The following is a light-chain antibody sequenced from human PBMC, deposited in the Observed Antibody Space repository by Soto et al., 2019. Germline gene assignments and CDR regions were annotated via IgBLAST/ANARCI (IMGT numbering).Light chain of an antibody. CDR1: QSVSNNY. V-gene: IGKV3-20*01. Sequence: EIVLTQSPGTLSLSPGERATLSCRASQSVSNNYLAWYQQKPGQAPRLLIYGASNRATGIPDRFSGSGSGTDFTLTISRLEPEDFAMYHCQQYGDSPPTFGQGTKVDIK. CDR2: GAS. CDR3: QQYGDSPPT. J-gene: IGKJ1*01.